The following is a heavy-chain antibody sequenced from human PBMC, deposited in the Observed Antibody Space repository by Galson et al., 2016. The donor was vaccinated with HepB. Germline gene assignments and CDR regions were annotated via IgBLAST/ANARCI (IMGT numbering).Heavy chain of an antibody. CDR3: AKGGISYATGIDL. V-gene: IGHV3-23*01. D-gene: IGHD1-14*01. CDR1: GFTFSNFA. Sequence: SLRLSCAAAGFTFSNFAMTWVRHAPEKGLEWVSSTDIDGTPYYADSVKGRFTIPRDNSKSTLYLQMNSLRVDDTALYYCAKGGISYATGIDLRGQGTLVTVSS. CDR2: TDIDGTP. J-gene: IGHJ4*02.